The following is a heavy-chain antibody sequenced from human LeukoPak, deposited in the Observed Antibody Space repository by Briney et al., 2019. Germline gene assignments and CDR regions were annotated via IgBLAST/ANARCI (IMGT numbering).Heavy chain of an antibody. CDR3: AKNLLGSGAYSWYFDL. V-gene: IGHV3-23*01. CDR2: ISTSGDGT. D-gene: IGHD1-26*01. Sequence: GGSLILSCAASGFTFSSHGMRSVRQTPGKGLERVSSISTSGDGTVYADSVKGRVTISRDNSKNTLYLQMNSLRAEDTAVYSCAKNLLGSGAYSWYFDLWGRGTLVTVSS. CDR1: GFTFSSHG. J-gene: IGHJ2*01.